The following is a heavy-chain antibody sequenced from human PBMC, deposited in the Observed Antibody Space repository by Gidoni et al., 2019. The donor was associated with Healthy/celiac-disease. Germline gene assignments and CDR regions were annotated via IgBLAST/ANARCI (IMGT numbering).Heavy chain of an antibody. J-gene: IGHJ3*02. CDR2: IYYSGST. CDR1: GGSISSSSYY. CDR3: ARGDYSGCDAFDI. V-gene: IGHV4-39*01. D-gene: IGHD4-4*01. Sequence: QLQLQESGPGLVKPSETLSLTCTVSGGSISSSSYYWGWIRQPPGKGLEWIGSIYYSGSTYYNPSLKSRVTISVDTSKNQFSLKLSSVTAADTAVYYCARGDYSGCDAFDIWGQGTMVTVSS.